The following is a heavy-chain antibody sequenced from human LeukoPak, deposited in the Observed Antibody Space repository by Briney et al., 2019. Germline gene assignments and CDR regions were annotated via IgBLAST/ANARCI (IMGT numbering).Heavy chain of an antibody. J-gene: IGHJ6*02. CDR3: AKDVRVGGGGMDV. CDR2: ISSSGENA. V-gene: IGHV3-23*01. Sequence: GGSLRLSCAASGFTFSNYAMNWVRQAPGKGLEWVSLISSSGENAYYADSVRGRFTISRDKAKNTVSSQMNSLRGEDTAVYYCAKDVRVGGGGMDVWGQGTPVTVSS. CDR1: GFTFSNYA. D-gene: IGHD1-26*01.